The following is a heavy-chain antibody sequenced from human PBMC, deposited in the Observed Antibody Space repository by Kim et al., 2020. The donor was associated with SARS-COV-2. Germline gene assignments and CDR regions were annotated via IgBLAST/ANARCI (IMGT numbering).Heavy chain of an antibody. CDR3: ARDFRWRILFETRDYFEY. CDR2: ISSSSSTI. J-gene: IGHJ4*02. V-gene: IGHV3-48*02. Sequence: GGSLRLSCAASGFTFSSYSMNWVRQAPGKGLEWVSYISSSSSTIYYADSVKGRFTISRDNAKNSLYLQMNSLRDEDTAVYYCARDFRWRILFETRDYFEYWGQGTLVTVSS. D-gene: IGHD2-15*01. CDR1: GFTFSSYS.